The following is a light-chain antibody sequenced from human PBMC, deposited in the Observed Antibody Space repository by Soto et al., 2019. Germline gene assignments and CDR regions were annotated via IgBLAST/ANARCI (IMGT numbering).Light chain of an antibody. CDR2: AAS. CDR1: QGISSD. CDR3: QQLNSYPLIT. V-gene: IGKV1-9*01. J-gene: IGKJ3*01. Sequence: DIQLTQSPSFLSASVGDRVTIACRASQGISSDLAWYQQKPGKAPKLLIYAASTLQSGVPSRFSGSGSGTEFSLTISSLQPQDFATYYCQQLNSYPLITFGPGTKVDIK.